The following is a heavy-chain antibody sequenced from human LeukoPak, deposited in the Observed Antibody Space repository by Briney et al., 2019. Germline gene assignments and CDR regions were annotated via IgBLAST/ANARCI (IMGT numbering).Heavy chain of an antibody. CDR2: ISSSSTI. CDR3: ARELDYCGGDCYYDY. D-gene: IGHD2-21*02. V-gene: IGHV3-48*02. CDR1: GFTFSSYS. Sequence: GGSLRLSCAASGFTFSSYSMNWVRQAPGKGPEWVSYISSSSTIYYADSVKGRFTISRDNTKNSLYLQMNSLRDEDTAVYYCARELDYCGGDCYYDYWGQGTLVTVSS. J-gene: IGHJ4*02.